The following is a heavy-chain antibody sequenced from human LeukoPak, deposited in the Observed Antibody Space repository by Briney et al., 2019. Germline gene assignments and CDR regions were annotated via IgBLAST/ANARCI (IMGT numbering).Heavy chain of an antibody. J-gene: IGHJ5*01. CDR2: ISYDGSNK. CDR1: GFTFSSYG. V-gene: IGHV3-30*18. D-gene: IGHD3-9*01. Sequence: PGGSLRLSCAASGFTFSSYGMHWVRQAPGKGLEWVAVISYDGSNKYYADSVKGRFTISRDNSKNTLYLQMNSLRAEDTAVYYFAKENYHILAGARTGFEPRGQGTLGNGPS. CDR3: AKENYHILAGARTGFEP.